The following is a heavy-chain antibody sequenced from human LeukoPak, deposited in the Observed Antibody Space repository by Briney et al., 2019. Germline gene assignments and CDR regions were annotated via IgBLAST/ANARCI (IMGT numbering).Heavy chain of an antibody. CDR2: INHSGST. CDR3: ASGDFWSGYYSPTYFDY. J-gene: IGHJ4*02. D-gene: IGHD3-3*01. Sequence: SETLSLTCAVYGGSFSGYCWSWIRQPPGKGLEWIGEINHSGSTNYNPSLKSRVTISVDTSKNQFSLKLSSVTAADTAVYYCASGDFWSGYYSPTYFDYWGQGTLVTVSS. V-gene: IGHV4-34*01. CDR1: GGSFSGYC.